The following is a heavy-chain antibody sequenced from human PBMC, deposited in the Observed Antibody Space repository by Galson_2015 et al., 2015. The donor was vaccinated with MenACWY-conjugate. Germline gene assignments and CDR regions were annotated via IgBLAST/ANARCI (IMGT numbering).Heavy chain of an antibody. J-gene: IGHJ4*02. CDR1: GFSFGSYA. D-gene: IGHD1-14*01. Sequence: SLRLSCAASGFSFGSYAMSWVRQAPGKGLEWVSAISGRGDRTFYEASVKGRSTFSRDNSQNLLYLHMNSLRVEDTAIDYCAKDVLLSTSYRNHDWGQGTLVTVSS. V-gene: IGHV3-23*01. CDR3: AKDVLLSTSYRNHD. CDR2: ISGRGDRT.